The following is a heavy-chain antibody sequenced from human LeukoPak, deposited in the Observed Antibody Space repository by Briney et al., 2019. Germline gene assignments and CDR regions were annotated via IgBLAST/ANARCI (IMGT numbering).Heavy chain of an antibody. J-gene: IGHJ6*02. Sequence: GGSLRLSCAASGFTFSNYWMSWVRQAPGKGLEWVANIKQEGSEKYYVDSVKGRFTISRDSAKNSLYLQMNSLRVEDTAVYYCAREDIVAATNEHYYGMDVWGQGTTVTVSS. V-gene: IGHV3-7*04. CDR3: AREDIVAATNEHYYGMDV. D-gene: IGHD2-15*01. CDR1: GFTFSNYW. CDR2: IKQEGSEK.